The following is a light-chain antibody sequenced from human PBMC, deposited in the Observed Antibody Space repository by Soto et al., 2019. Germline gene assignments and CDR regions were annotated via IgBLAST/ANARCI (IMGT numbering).Light chain of an antibody. V-gene: IGLV2-14*01. J-gene: IGLJ2*01. CDR3: SSFTSSNTVL. CDR2: NVS. CDR1: SSDVGGYNY. Sequence: QSALTQPASVSGSPGQSITISCTGTSSDVGGYNYVSLYQQHPGKAPKLIIYNVSNRPSGVSNRFSGSKSGNTASLTISGLQAEDEGHYYCSSFTSSNTVLFGGGTKVTVL.